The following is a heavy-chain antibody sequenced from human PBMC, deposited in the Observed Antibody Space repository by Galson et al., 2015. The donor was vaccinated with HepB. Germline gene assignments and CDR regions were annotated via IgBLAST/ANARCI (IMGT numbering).Heavy chain of an antibody. J-gene: IGHJ3*02. CDR2: ISYDGSNK. CDR1: GFTFSSYA. D-gene: IGHD3-22*01. CDR3: AVVADPHDAFDI. V-gene: IGHV3-30-3*01. Sequence: SLRLSCAASGFTFSSYAMHWVRQAPGKGLEWVAVISYDGSNKYYADSVKGRFTISRDNSKNTLYLQMNSLRAEDTAVYYCAVVADPHDAFDIWGQGTMVTVSS.